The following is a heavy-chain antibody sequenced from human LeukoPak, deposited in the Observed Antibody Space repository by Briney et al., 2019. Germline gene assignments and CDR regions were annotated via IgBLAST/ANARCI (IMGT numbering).Heavy chain of an antibody. Sequence: SETLSLTCTVSGASISLYYWIWIRQPPGKGLEWNGFGHYTGSSNYNPSLKSRVTTSVDTSKSQFSLKLISVTAADPAVYYCARHDNRGYYSLHYWGQGALVTVSS. J-gene: IGHJ4*02. CDR1: GASISLYY. CDR2: GHYTGSS. CDR3: ARHDNRGYYSLHY. V-gene: IGHV4-59*08. D-gene: IGHD3-22*01.